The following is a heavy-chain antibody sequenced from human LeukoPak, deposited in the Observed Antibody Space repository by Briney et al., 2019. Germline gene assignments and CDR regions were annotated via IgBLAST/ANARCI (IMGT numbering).Heavy chain of an antibody. J-gene: IGHJ3*02. CDR1: GGSFSGYY. V-gene: IGHV4-34*01. CDR3: ASHGGYDAFDI. Sequence: SETLSLTCAVYGGSFSGYYWSWIRQPPGKGLEWVGEINHSGSTNYNPSLKSRVTISVHTSKNQFSLKLSSVTAADTAVYYCASHGGYDAFDIWGQGTMVSVSS. D-gene: IGHD5-18*01. CDR2: INHSGST.